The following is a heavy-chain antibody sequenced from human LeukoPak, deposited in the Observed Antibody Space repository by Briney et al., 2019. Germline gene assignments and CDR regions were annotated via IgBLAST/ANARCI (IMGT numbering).Heavy chain of an antibody. D-gene: IGHD4-11*01. J-gene: IGHJ4*02. CDR1: GYTFTDYY. Sequence: ASVKVSCKASGYTFTDYYIHWVRQAPGQGPEWLGRINPNSGVADSPHKFQGRVTMTRDTSITTAYMELSRLTSDDTAVYYCARVAYGNNATPFDHWGQGTLVIVSS. V-gene: IGHV1-2*06. CDR3: ARVAYGNNATPFDH. CDR2: INPNSGVA.